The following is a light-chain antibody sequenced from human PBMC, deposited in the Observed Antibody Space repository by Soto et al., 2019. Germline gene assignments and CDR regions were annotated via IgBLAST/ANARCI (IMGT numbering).Light chain of an antibody. CDR1: SSNIGAGYD. Sequence: QSVLTQPPSVSGAPGQRVTISCTGSSSNIGAGYDVHWYQQLPGTAPKLLIYGNSNRPSGVPDRFSGSKSGTSASLAITGLQAEDAAYYYCQSYDSSLSVWVFGGGTKLTVL. J-gene: IGLJ3*02. V-gene: IGLV1-40*01. CDR3: QSYDSSLSVWV. CDR2: GNS.